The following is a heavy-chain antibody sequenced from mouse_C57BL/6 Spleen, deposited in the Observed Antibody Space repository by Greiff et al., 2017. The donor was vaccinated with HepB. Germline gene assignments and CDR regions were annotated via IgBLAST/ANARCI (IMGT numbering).Heavy chain of an antibody. CDR1: GFTFSDYG. J-gene: IGHJ2*01. CDR2: ISSGSSTI. CDR3: ARVYDYDGLVSNFDY. V-gene: IGHV5-17*01. Sequence: EVQVVESGGGLVKPGGSLKLSCAASGFTFSDYGMHWVRQAPEKGLEWVAYISSGSSTIYYADTVKGRFTISRDNAKNTLFLQMTSLRSEDTAMYYCARVYDYDGLVSNFDYWGQGTTLTVSS. D-gene: IGHD2-4*01.